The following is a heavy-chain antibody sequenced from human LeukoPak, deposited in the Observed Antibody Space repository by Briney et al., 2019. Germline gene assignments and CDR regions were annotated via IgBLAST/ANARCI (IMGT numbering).Heavy chain of an antibody. D-gene: IGHD3-22*01. J-gene: IGHJ4*02. Sequence: GASVKVSCKASGGTFSSYAISWVRQAPGQGLEWRGGIIPIFGTANYAQKFQGRVTITADESTSTAYMELSSLRSEDTAVYYCARDHYYDSSGYWGPFYFDYWGQGTLVTVSS. CDR3: ARDHYYDSSGYWGPFYFDY. V-gene: IGHV1-69*13. CDR1: GGTFSSYA. CDR2: IIPIFGTA.